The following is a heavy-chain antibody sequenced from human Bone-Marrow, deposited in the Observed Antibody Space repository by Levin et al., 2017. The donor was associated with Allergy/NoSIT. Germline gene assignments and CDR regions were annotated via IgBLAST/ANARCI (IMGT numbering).Heavy chain of an antibody. D-gene: IGHD3-9*01. J-gene: IGHJ3*02. V-gene: IGHV3-33*01. CDR3: ARGNGYDILTGYYYRDAFDS. Sequence: GGSLRLSCAASGFTFSSYGMHWVRQAPGKGLEWVAVIWYDGSNKYYADSVKGRFTISRDNSKNTLYLQMNSLRAEDTAVYYCARGNGYDILTGYYYRDAFDSWGQGTMVTVSS. CDR1: GFTFSSYG. CDR2: IWYDGSNK.